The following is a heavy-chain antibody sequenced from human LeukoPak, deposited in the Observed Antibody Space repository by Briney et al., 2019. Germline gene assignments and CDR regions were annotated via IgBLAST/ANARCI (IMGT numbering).Heavy chain of an antibody. Sequence: PGGSLRLSCAASGFTFSSYSMNWVRQAPGKGLEWVSSISTISRYIYYADSVKGRFTISRDNAKNSLYLQMNSLRAEDTAVYYCARPLPYYYDSSGSSWGAFDIWGQGTMVTVSS. V-gene: IGHV3-21*01. CDR3: ARPLPYYYDSSGSSWGAFDI. CDR2: ISTISRYI. D-gene: IGHD3-22*01. J-gene: IGHJ3*02. CDR1: GFTFSSYS.